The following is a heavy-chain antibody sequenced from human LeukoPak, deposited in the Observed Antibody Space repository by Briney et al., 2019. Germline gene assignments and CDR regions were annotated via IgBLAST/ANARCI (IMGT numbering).Heavy chain of an antibody. CDR2: ISYDGSSQ. V-gene: IGHV3-30*04. Sequence: GGSLRLSCAASGFTFSSDAMSWVRQAPGKGLEWVTLISYDGSSQYYADSVKGRFTISRDNSKNTLYLQMNSLRAEDTAVYYCAKERRGFYMDAWGTGTTVTISS. CDR1: GFTFSSDA. CDR3: AKERRGFYMDA. J-gene: IGHJ6*03.